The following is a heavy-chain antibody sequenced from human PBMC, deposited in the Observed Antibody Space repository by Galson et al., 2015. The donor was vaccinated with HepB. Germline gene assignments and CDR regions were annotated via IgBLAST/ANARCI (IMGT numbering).Heavy chain of an antibody. CDR3: ARENYYDSSGYYQYYFDY. D-gene: IGHD3-22*01. CDR2: ISYDGSNK. V-gene: IGHV3-30-3*01. Sequence: LRLSCAASGFTFSSYAMHWVRQAPGKGLEWVAVISYDGSNKYYADSVKGRFTISRDNSKNTLYLQMNSLRAEDTAVYYCARENYYDSSGYYQYYFDYWGQGTLVTVSS. J-gene: IGHJ4*02. CDR1: GFTFSSYA.